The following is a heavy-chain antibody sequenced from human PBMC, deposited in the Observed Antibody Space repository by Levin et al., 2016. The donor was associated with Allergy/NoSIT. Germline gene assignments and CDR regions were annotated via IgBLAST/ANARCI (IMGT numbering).Heavy chain of an antibody. CDR1: GGSISSSSYY. D-gene: IGHD3-3*01. CDR3: ARVATIFGVDYFDY. V-gene: IGHV4-39*01. CDR2: IYYSGST. Sequence: SETLSLTCTVSGGSISSSSYYWGWIRQPPGKGLEWIGSIYYSGSTYYNPSLKSRVTISVDTSKNQFSLKLSSVTAADTAVYYCARVATIFGVDYFDYWGQGTLVTVSS. J-gene: IGHJ4*02.